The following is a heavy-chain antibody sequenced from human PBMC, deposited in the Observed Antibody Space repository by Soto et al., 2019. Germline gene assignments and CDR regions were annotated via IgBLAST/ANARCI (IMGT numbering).Heavy chain of an antibody. CDR2: IVVGSGNT. D-gene: IGHD2-21*02. CDR3: AAAVVTAAYYFDY. CDR1: GFTFTSSA. V-gene: IGHV1-58*01. Sequence: ASVKVSGKASGFTFTSSAVQWVRQARGQRLEWIGWIVVGSGNTNYAQKFQERVTITRDMSTSTAYMELSSLRSEDTAVYYCAAAVVTAAYYFDYWGQGTLVTVSS. J-gene: IGHJ4*02.